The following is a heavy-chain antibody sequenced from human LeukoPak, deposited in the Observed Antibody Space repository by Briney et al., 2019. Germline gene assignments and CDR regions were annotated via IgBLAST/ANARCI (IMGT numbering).Heavy chain of an antibody. CDR2: IYYNGST. J-gene: IGHJ2*01. D-gene: IGHD1-20*01. Sequence: SETLSLTCTVSGGSISSSTYYWGWIRQPPGKGLEWIGTIYYNGSTYYTPSLKSRVTISVDTSKNQFSLKLNSVTAADTAVYYCARHITGSYWYFDLWGRGTLVTVSS. V-gene: IGHV4-39*01. CDR3: ARHITGSYWYFDL. CDR1: GGSISSSTYY.